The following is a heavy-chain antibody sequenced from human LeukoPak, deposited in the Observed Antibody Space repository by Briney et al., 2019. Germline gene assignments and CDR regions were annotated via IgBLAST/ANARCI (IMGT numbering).Heavy chain of an antibody. CDR1: GYSISSGYY. D-gene: IGHD6-13*01. CDR2: ISHSGTT. CDR3: ARDLGSSKYFQH. V-gene: IGHV4-38-2*02. J-gene: IGHJ1*01. Sequence: SETLTLTCTVSGYSISSGYYWGWIRQPPGKGLEWIGSISHSGTTYYNPSLKSRVTISVDTSKNQFSLKVSSVTAADTAVYYCARDLGSSKYFQHWGQGTLVTVSS.